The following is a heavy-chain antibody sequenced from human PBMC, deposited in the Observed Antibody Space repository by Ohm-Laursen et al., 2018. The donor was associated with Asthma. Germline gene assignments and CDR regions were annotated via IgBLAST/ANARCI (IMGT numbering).Heavy chain of an antibody. CDR1: GFPFSLYA. D-gene: IGHD6-13*01. J-gene: IGHJ6*02. CDR2: ISYDGSNK. V-gene: IGHV3-30*03. CDR3: AREVAAYFYGMDV. Sequence: SLRLSCAASGFPFSLYAMHWVRQAPGKGLEWVAVISYDGSNKYYADSVKGRFTISRDNSKNTLYLQMNSLRAEDTAVYYCAREVAAYFYGMDVWGQGTTVTVSS.